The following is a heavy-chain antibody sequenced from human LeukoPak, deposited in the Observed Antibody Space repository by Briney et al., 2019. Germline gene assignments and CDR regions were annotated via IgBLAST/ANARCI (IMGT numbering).Heavy chain of an antibody. Sequence: PGGSLRLSCAASGFTFSDYYMSWIRQAPGKGLEWVSYISSSGSTIYYADSVKGRFTISRDNSGNTLYLQMNSLRDEDSGVYYCAKAADFWSPYNTLPHFDFWGQGTLVTVSS. J-gene: IGHJ4*02. CDR1: GFTFSDYY. CDR2: ISSSGSTI. CDR3: AKAADFWSPYNTLPHFDF. V-gene: IGHV3-11*01. D-gene: IGHD3-3*01.